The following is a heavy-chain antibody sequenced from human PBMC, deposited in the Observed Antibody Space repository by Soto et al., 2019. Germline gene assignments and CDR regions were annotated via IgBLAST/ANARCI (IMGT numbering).Heavy chain of an antibody. CDR1: GYSFTSYW. V-gene: IGHV5-51*01. D-gene: IGHD5-12*01. J-gene: IGHJ6*02. CDR3: ARHGRGSLYYYYYGMDV. CDR2: IYPGDSDT. Sequence: GESLKISCKGSGYSFTSYWIGWVRQMPGKGLEWMGIIYPGDSDTRYSPSFQGQVTISADKSISTAYLQWSSLKASDTAMYYCARHGRGSLYYYYYGMDVWGQGTTVTVSS.